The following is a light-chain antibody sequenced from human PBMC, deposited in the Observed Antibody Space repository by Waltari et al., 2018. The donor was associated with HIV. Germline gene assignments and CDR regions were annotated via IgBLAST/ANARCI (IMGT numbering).Light chain of an antibody. CDR2: DAS. Sequence: EIVLTQSPATLSLSPGERASCRASQSVSDYLAWYQQKPGQAPRLLIYDASNRATGIPARFSGSGSGTDFTLTISSLEPEDFAVYYCQHRSSWLPYTFGQGTKLEIK. CDR1: QSVSDY. V-gene: IGKV3-11*01. CDR3: QHRSSWLPYT. J-gene: IGKJ2*01.